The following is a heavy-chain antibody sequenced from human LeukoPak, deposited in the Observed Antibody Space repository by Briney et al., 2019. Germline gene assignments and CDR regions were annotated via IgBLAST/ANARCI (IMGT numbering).Heavy chain of an antibody. CDR1: GFTFSSYS. D-gene: IGHD3-22*01. J-gene: IGHJ3*02. V-gene: IGHV3-48*01. CDR2: ISSSSSTI. Sequence: PGGSLRLSCAASGFTFSSYSMNWVRQAPGKGLEWVSYISSSSSTIYYADSVKGRFTISRDNAKNSLYLQMNSLRAEDTAVYYCARSQSHYYDSSGYYYDAFDIWGQGTMVTVSS. CDR3: ARSQSHYYDSSGYYYDAFDI.